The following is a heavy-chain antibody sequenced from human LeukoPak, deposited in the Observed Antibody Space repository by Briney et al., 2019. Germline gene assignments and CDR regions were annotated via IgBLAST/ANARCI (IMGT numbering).Heavy chain of an antibody. V-gene: IGHV5-51*01. J-gene: IGHJ4*02. Sequence: GGSLKISCKGSGYRFTSYWIGWGRQMPGKGVEGMGIIYPGDSDTRYSPSFQGQVTISADKSISTAYLQWSSLKASDTAMYYCARLLRYGQKDYWGQGTLVTVSA. CDR3: ARLLRYGQKDY. D-gene: IGHD5-18*01. CDR1: GYRFTSYW. CDR2: IYPGDSDT.